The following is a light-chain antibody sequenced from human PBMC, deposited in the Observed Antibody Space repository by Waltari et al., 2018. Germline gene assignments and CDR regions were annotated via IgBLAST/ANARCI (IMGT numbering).Light chain of an antibody. CDR3: SSYTSSSTRV. CDR2: DIT. Sequence: STLTQPASVSGSPGQSITISCPGTSSDIGGYNYFSWYQQHPGKAPNLMIYDITNRPSGVSHRFSGSRSGNTASLTISGLQAEDEADYYCSSYTSSSTRVFGGGTKLTVL. J-gene: IGLJ3*02. V-gene: IGLV2-14*03. CDR1: SSDIGGYNY.